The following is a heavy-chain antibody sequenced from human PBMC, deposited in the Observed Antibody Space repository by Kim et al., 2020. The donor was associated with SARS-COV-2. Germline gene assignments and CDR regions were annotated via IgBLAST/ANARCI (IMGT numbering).Heavy chain of an antibody. D-gene: IGHD3-3*01. Sequence: GGSLRLSCAASGFTFSSYAMSWVRKAPGKGLEWVSAISGCGGSTYYADSVKGRFTISRDNSKNTLYLQMNSLRAEDTAVYYCASTRGYDFWSGYLYYFDYWGQGTLVTVSS. J-gene: IGHJ4*02. CDR3: ASTRGYDFWSGYLYYFDY. CDR1: GFTFSSYA. V-gene: IGHV3-23*01. CDR2: ISGCGGST.